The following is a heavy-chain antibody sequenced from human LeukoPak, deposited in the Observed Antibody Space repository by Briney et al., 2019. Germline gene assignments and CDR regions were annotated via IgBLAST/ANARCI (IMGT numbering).Heavy chain of an antibody. J-gene: IGHJ4*02. Sequence: ASVKVSCKASVHTFNIHYIHWVRQAPGQGLEWMAIINRGDGITGYAQRFQGRVTLTRDTFMSTVYMELSSLRSEDTAIYYCASEKNYGDKYFDSWGQGTVVTVSS. D-gene: IGHD4-17*01. CDR3: ASEKNYGDKYFDS. CDR1: VHTFNIHY. CDR2: INRGDGIT. V-gene: IGHV1-46*02.